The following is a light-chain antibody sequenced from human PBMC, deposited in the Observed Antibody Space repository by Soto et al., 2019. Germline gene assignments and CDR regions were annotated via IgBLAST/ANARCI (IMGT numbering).Light chain of an antibody. CDR3: ALWDDSLNGLRV. CDR1: SSNIGSNL. Sequence: QSVLTQPPSASGTPGQTVTISCSGSSSNIGSNLVNWYQLLPATTPSRLIYNNNQRPSAVPDRFSGSKSGTSASLAISGLQSEDEGDYFCALWDDSLNGLRVFGGGTKLTVL. CDR2: NNN. J-gene: IGLJ3*02. V-gene: IGLV1-44*01.